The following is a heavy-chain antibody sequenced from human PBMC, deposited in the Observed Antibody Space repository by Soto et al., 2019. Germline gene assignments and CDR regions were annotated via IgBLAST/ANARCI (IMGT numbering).Heavy chain of an antibody. CDR3: ARSARRFGESRAFDI. CDR2: IYSGGST. D-gene: IGHD3-10*01. CDR1: GFTVSSNY. J-gene: IGHJ3*02. Sequence: GGSLRLSCAASGFTVSSNYMSWVRQAPGKGLEWVSVIYSGGSTYYADSVKGRFTISRHNSKNTLYLQMNSLRAEDTAVYYCARSARRFGESRAFDIWGQGTMVTVSS. V-gene: IGHV3-53*04.